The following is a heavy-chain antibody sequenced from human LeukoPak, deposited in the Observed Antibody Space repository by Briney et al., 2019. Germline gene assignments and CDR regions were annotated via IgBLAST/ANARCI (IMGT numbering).Heavy chain of an antibody. J-gene: IGHJ4*02. CDR3: ARGVYLGNGYYFDY. V-gene: IGHV4-4*07. CDR1: GGSISSYY. Sequence: SETLSLTCTVSGGSISSYYWNWIRQPAGKGLEWIGHIYTSGSTNYNSSLKSRVTMSVDTSKHQFSVKLNSVIAADTAMYYCARGVYLGNGYYFDYWGQGTLVTVSS. D-gene: IGHD2-8*01. CDR2: IYTSGST.